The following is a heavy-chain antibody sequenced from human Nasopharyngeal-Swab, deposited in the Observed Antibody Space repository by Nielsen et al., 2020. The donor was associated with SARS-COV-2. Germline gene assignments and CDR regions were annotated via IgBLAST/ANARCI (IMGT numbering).Heavy chain of an antibody. CDR2: IWYIGDNK. V-gene: IGHV3-33*01. CDR3: AADIVVLPAVNLGDYYALDV. Sequence: GGSLRLSCAASGFTFSSYAMHWVRQAPGKGLEWVALIWYIGDNKYYADSVKGRFTISRDNSKNMLYLQMNSLRAEDTAVYYCAADIVVLPAVNLGDYYALDVWGPGTTVTVSS. J-gene: IGHJ6*02. CDR1: GFTFSSYA. D-gene: IGHD2-2*01.